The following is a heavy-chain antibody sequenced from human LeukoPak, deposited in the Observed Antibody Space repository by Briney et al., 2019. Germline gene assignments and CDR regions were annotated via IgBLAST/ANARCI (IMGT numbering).Heavy chain of an antibody. CDR1: RFTFSNYA. D-gene: IGHD2-15*01. J-gene: IGHJ3*02. Sequence: QPGKSLRLSCEASRFTFSNYAFDWVRQAPGKGLEWVAVISNDGITKYYADSVKGRFTISRDNSKNTLYLEMNSLTREDTAVYYCARADYCIGGCYHAAFDIWGQGTVVTVSS. CDR3: ARADYCIGGCYHAAFDI. V-gene: IGHV3-30-3*01. CDR2: ISNDGITK.